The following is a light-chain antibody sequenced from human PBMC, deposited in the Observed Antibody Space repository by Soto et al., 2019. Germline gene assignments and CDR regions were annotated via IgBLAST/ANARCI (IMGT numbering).Light chain of an antibody. CDR3: SSYTSRSALGV. CDR1: NSDIGGYNY. Sequence: QSALTQPASVSGSPGQSITISCTGTNSDIGGYNYVSWYQQHPGKAPKLMIYDVSNRPSGVSYRVSGSKSGNTASLTISGLQAEYEADYYCSSYTSRSALGVFGGGTKLTVL. CDR2: DVS. J-gene: IGLJ2*01. V-gene: IGLV2-14*03.